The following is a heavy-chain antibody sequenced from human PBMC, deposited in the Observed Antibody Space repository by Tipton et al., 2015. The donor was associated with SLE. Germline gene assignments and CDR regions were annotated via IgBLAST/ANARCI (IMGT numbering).Heavy chain of an antibody. V-gene: IGHV4-61*02. CDR3: ARGGLYETSAYSVGFDI. D-gene: IGHD3-22*01. CDR1: GGSISIGSYY. Sequence: TLSLTCSVSGGSISIGSYYWSWLMQPPGKVLEWIGRIYDTGSTNYKSSLQSRVTISLDTPNNQFYLRLHSVTVADTAVYYCARGGLYETSAYSVGFDIWGQGTLVTVSP. J-gene: IGHJ3*02. CDR2: IYDTGST.